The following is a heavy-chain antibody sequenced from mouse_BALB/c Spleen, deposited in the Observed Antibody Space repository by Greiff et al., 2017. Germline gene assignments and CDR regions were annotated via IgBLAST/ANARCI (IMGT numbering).Heavy chain of an antibody. J-gene: IGHJ4*01. V-gene: IGHV2-6-2*01. D-gene: IGHD2-12*01. Sequence: VKLMESGPDLVAPSQSLSITCTASGFSLTSYGVHWVRQPPGKGLEWLVVIWSDGSTTYNSALKSRLSISKDNTKSQVFLKMNSLQTDDTAMYYWARHERGTYYSSYYAMDYWGQGTSVTVSA. CDR1: GFSLTSYG. CDR2: IWSDGST. CDR3: ARHERGTYYSSYYAMDY.